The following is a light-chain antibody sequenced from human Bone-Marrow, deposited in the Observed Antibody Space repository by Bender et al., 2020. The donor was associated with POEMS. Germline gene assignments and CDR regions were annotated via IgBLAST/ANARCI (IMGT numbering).Light chain of an antibody. V-gene: IGLV2-11*01. Sequence: QSALTQPRSVSGSPGQSITISCTGTSSDVGTYNYVSWYQHHPGKAPKLVIYDVSIRPSGVSPRFSGSKSGNTASLTISALQADDEADYYCCSYGGSPNLGRVFGGGTKVTVL. J-gene: IGLJ3*02. CDR1: SSDVGTYNY. CDR3: CSYGGSPNLGRV. CDR2: DVS.